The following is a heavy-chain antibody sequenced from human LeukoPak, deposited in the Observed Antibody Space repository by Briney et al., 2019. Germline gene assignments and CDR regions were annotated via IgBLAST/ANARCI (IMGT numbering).Heavy chain of an antibody. D-gene: IGHD6-13*01. V-gene: IGHV1-2*02. Sequence: ASVKVSCKASGYTFTGYYVHWVRQAPGQGLEWVGWINPNSGGTMYAQKFQGRVTMTRDTSINTAYMELSSLRFDDTAVYYCARGATAGRFSLRPTGAYYMDVWGKGTTVTVSS. CDR2: INPNSGGT. CDR1: GYTFTGYY. CDR3: ARGATAGRFSLRPTGAYYMDV. J-gene: IGHJ6*03.